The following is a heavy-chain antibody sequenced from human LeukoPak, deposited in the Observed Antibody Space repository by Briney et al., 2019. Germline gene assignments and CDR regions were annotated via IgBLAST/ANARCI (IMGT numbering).Heavy chain of an antibody. CDR3: AKTTPLNCYGSGNPGD. CDR2: ISYDGSNK. J-gene: IGHJ4*02. V-gene: IGHV3-30*18. CDR1: GFTFSSYG. Sequence: GGTLRLSCAASGFTFSSYGMNWIRQAPGKGLEWVAVISYDGSNKYNPDSVKRRSTISSDTSKNIPHMLSNLLRAGDTAVYYCAKTTPLNCYGSGNPGDWGQGTLVTVSS. D-gene: IGHD3-10*01.